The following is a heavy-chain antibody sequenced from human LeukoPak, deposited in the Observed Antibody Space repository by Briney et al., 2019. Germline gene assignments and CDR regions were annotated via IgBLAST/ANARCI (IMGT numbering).Heavy chain of an antibody. J-gene: IGHJ4*02. Sequence: PSETLSLTCAVYGGSFSGYYWSWIRQPPGKGLEWIGEINHSGSTNYNPSLKSRVTISVDTSKNQFSLKLSSVTAADTAVYYCARHGTEFYDSSGSGFDYWGQGTLVTVSS. V-gene: IGHV4-34*01. CDR2: INHSGST. D-gene: IGHD3-22*01. CDR1: GGSFSGYY. CDR3: ARHGTEFYDSSGSGFDY.